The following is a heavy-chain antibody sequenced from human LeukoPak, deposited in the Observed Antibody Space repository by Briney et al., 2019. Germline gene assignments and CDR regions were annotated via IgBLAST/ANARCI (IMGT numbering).Heavy chain of an antibody. V-gene: IGHV3-30*19. CDR3: ARGLEDYYDSSGFLSAY. D-gene: IGHD3-22*01. J-gene: IGHJ4*02. CDR1: GFTFSSYG. CDR2: IWYDGSNK. Sequence: GGSLRLSCAASGFTFSSYGMHWVRQAPGKGLEWVAVIWYDGSNKYYADSVKGRFSISRDNSKNTLYLQMNSLRAEDTAVYYCARGLEDYYDSSGFLSAYWGQGTLVTVSS.